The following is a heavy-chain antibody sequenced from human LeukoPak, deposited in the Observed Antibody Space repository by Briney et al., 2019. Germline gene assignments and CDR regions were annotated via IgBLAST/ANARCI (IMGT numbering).Heavy chain of an antibody. CDR2: IYYSGST. Sequence: PSETLSLTCTVSGGSISSGDYYWSWIRQPPGKGLEWIGYIYYSGSTYYNPSLKSRVTISADTSKNQFSLKLTSATAADTAVYYCARAYTTSSATLGYWGQGTLVTVSS. D-gene: IGHD6-6*01. CDR1: GGSISSGDYY. V-gene: IGHV4-30-4*02. J-gene: IGHJ4*02. CDR3: ARAYTTSSATLGY.